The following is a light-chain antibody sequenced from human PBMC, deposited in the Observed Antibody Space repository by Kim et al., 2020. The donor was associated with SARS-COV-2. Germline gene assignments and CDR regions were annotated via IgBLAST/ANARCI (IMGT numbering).Light chain of an antibody. CDR2: AAS. CDR3: QQSYSTPLT. J-gene: IGKJ4*01. Sequence: ASVGDRVPITCRPSQSITTYLNWYQQKPGKAPKLLIYAASSLQIGVPSRFSGSGSGTDFTLTISSLQPEDFATYYCQQSYSTPLTFGGGTKVDIK. CDR1: QSITTY. V-gene: IGKV1-39*01.